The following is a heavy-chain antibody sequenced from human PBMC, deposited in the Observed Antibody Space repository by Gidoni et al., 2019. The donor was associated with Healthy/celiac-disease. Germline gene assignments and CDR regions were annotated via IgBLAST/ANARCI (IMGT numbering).Heavy chain of an antibody. D-gene: IGHD3-9*01. V-gene: IGHV3-53*01. CDR3: ARGGLKVRYFDWLFDY. CDR2: TYSCGST. J-gene: IGHJ4*02. Sequence: QPGGSLRLSCAASGFTVSRNYMSCVRPAPVKGLEWVSFTYSCGSTYYADSVKGRFNITRDNAKNKLYLKMNSLGAEDKAVYYCARGGLKVRYFDWLFDYWGQGTLVTVSS. CDR1: GFTVSRNY.